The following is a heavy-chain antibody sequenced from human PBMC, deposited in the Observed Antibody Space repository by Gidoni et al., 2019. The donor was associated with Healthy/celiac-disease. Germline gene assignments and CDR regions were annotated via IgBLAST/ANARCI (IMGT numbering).Heavy chain of an antibody. D-gene: IGHD3-10*01. CDR2: ITSSGPTI. J-gene: IGHJ4*02. CDR3: VRGGYGSGSDGVFDY. CDR1: GVSFSSYT. V-gene: IGHV3-48*01. Sequence: EVQLVESGGGVVQPGWSVRLSCAASGVSFSSYTMNWVRQAPGKGLGWVAHITSSGPTIYDADSVKGQCTISRDNAKNSMYLQMNSLRAEDTAVYYCVRGGYGSGSDGVFDYWGQGTLVTVSS.